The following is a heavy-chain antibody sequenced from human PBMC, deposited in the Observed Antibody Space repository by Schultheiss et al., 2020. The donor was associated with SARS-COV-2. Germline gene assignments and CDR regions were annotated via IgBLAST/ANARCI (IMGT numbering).Heavy chain of an antibody. Sequence: SETLSLTCTVSGGSINSGGYYWSWIRQHPGKGLEWIGYINYSGSTNYNPSLKSRVTISVDTSKNRFSLKLSSVTAADTAVYYCARLPYYYDSSGYYLAAAFDIWGQGTMVTVSS. CDR3: ARLPYYYDSSGYYLAAAFDI. J-gene: IGHJ3*02. CDR2: INYSGST. D-gene: IGHD3-22*01. CDR1: GGSINSGGYY. V-gene: IGHV4-31*03.